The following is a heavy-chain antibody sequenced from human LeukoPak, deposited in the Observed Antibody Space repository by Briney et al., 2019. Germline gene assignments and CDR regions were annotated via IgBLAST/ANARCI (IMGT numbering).Heavy chain of an antibody. J-gene: IGHJ4*02. CDR2: IYHSGIT. CDR1: GGSISSSSYY. D-gene: IGHD6-13*01. V-gene: IGHV4-39*07. Sequence: SETLSLTCTVSGGSISSSSYYWGWIRQPPGKGLEWIGSIYHSGITYYNPSLKSRVTISLDTSKNQFFLNLSSVTAADTAVYYCARVRAADFDYWGQGTLVTVSS. CDR3: ARVRAADFDY.